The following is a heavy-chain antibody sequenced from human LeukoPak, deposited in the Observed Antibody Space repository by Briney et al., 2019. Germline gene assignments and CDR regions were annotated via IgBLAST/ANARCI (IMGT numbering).Heavy chain of an antibody. J-gene: IGHJ4*02. CDR2: ISYDGSNK. Sequence: GGSLRLSCAASGFTFSRSWMTWVRQAPGKGLEWVAVISYDGSNKYYADSVKGRFTISRDNSKNTLYLQMNSLRAEDTAVYYCARDQMVRGSVYFDYWGQGTLVTVSS. CDR1: GFTFSRSW. CDR3: ARDQMVRGSVYFDY. V-gene: IGHV3-30*03. D-gene: IGHD3-10*01.